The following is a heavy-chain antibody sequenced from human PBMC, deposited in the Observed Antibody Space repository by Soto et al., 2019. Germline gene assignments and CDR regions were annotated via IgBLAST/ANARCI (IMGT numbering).Heavy chain of an antibody. J-gene: IGHJ4*02. CDR1: GFTFSSYA. CDR3: ASQFVAGDFDY. D-gene: IGHD6-19*01. V-gene: IGHV3-30-3*01. CDR2: ISYDGSNK. Sequence: GGSLRLSCAASGFTFSSYAMHWVRQAPGKGLEWVAVISYDGSNKYYADSVKGRFTISRDNSKNTLYLQMNSLRAEDTAVYYCASQFVAGDFDYWGQGTLVTVSS.